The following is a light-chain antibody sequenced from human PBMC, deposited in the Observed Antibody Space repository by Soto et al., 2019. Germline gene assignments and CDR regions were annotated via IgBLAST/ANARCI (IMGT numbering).Light chain of an antibody. CDR3: QQYGSSPPFT. CDR2: GAS. J-gene: IGKJ1*01. V-gene: IGKV3-20*01. Sequence: EIVLTQSPGTLSLSPGERATLSCRASQSVSSSYLAWYQQKPGQAPRLLIYGASSRATGIPDRFGGSGFGTDFTLTISRLEPEDFAVYYCQQYGSSPPFTFGQGTKVDI. CDR1: QSVSSSY.